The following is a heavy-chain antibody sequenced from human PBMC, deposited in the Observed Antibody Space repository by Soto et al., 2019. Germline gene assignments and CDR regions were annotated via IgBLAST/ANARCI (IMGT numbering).Heavy chain of an antibody. Sequence: WIRQPPGKGLEWVGFIRSKAYGGTTEYAASVKGRFTISRDDSKSIAYLQMNSLKTEDTAVYYCTRAGRGYSYGFYYGMDVWGQGTTVTVSS. V-gene: IGHV3-49*02. J-gene: IGHJ6*02. D-gene: IGHD5-18*01. CDR2: IRSKAYGGTT. CDR3: TRAGRGYSYGFYYGMDV.